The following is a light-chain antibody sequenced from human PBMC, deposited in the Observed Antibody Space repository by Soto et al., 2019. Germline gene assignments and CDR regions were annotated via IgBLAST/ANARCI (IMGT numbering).Light chain of an antibody. CDR1: SNDIGGYNL. J-gene: IGLJ2*01. Sequence: QSALTQPASVSGSPGQSITISCTGTSNDIGGYNLVSWYQQHPGKAPKLIIFEANKRPSGVSDRFSGSRSGNTASLTISALQAEDEADYSCCSFAGSATFVFGGGTKLTVL. CDR2: EAN. CDR3: CSFAGSATFV. V-gene: IGLV2-23*02.